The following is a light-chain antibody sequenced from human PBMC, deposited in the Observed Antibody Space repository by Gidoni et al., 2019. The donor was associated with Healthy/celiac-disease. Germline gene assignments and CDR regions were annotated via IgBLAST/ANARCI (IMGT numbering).Light chain of an antibody. CDR3: QQYGSSRWT. CDR1: QSVSSSY. Sequence: ELVLTQSPGTLSLSPGERATLSCRASQSVSSSYLAWYQQKPGQAPRLLIYGASSRATGIPDRVSGSGSGTDFTLTISRLEPEDFAVYYCQQYGSSRWTFGQGTKVEIK. J-gene: IGKJ1*01. CDR2: GAS. V-gene: IGKV3-20*01.